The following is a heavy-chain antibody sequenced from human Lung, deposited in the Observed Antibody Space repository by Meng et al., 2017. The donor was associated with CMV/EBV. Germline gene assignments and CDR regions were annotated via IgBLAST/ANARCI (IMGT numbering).Heavy chain of an antibody. J-gene: IGHJ6*02. CDR3: ARQVVPADNANCDYYCGMDV. Sequence: GESLKISCKGSGYSFTSYWIGWVRQMPGKGLEWMEIIYPGDSDTKYSPSFQGQVTISADKSISTTYLQWSSLKASDTAMYYCARQVVPADNANCDYYCGMDVWGQGNXVNGAS. CDR1: GYSFTSYW. D-gene: IGHD2-2*01. V-gene: IGHV5-51*01. CDR2: IYPGDSDT.